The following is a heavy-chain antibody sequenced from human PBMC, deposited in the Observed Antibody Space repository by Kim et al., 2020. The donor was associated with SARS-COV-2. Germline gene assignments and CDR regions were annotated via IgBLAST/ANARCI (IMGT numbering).Heavy chain of an antibody. CDR2: IKQDGREK. Sequence: GGSLRLSCAASGFTFSSYWMSWVRQAPGKGLEWVANIKQDGREKYYVDSVKGRFTISRDNAKNSLYLQMNSLRAEDTAVYYCASNLPYYYDSSGDPFDYWGQRTLVTVSS. D-gene: IGHD3-22*01. CDR1: GFTFSSYW. V-gene: IGHV3-7*01. CDR3: ASNLPYYYDSSGDPFDY. J-gene: IGHJ4*02.